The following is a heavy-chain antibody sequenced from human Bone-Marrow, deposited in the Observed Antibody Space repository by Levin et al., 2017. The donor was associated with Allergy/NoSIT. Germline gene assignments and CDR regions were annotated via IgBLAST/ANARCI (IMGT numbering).Heavy chain of an antibody. Sequence: GESLKISCAASGFTFTDYYMSWVRQAPGKGLEWVSYISPATSTIVYADSVKGRFTISRDNAKSSLFLQISSLRADDTAVYYCATYFRDSYYVGSWGQGTLVTVSS. J-gene: IGHJ4*02. CDR1: GFTFTDYY. V-gene: IGHV3-11*01. CDR3: ATYFRDSYYVGS. CDR2: ISPATSTI. D-gene: IGHD2-21*02.